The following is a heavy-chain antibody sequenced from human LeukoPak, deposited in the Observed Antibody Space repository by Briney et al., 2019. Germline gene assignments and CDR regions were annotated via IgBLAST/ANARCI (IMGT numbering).Heavy chain of an antibody. CDR2: ISSTSSYI. J-gene: IGHJ3*02. Sequence: PGGSLRLSCAASRCTFSSYSLNWVRQAPGKGLEWVSSISSTSSYIYYADSVKGRFTISRDNAKNSLYLQMNSLRAEDTAVYYCARDGGYDYVWGSPRGAFDIWGQGTMVTVSS. CDR3: ARDGGYDYVWGSPRGAFDI. V-gene: IGHV3-21*01. D-gene: IGHD3-16*01. CDR1: RCTFSSYS.